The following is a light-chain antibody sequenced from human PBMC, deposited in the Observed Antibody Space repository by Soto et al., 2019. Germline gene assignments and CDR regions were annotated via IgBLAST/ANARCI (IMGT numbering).Light chain of an antibody. J-gene: IGKJ1*01. CDR1: QSVLYSSNNKNY. CDR3: QQYSSTPTWT. Sequence: DIVMTQSPDSLAVSLGERATINCKSSQSVLYSSNNKNYLAWYQQKPGQPPKLLIYWASTRESGVTDRFSGSGSGTDFTLTISSLQAEDVAVYYCQQYSSTPTWTFGQGTKVEIK. CDR2: WAS. V-gene: IGKV4-1*01.